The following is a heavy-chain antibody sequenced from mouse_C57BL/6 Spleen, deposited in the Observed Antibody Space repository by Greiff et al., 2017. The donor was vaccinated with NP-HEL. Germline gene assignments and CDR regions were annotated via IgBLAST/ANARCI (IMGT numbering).Heavy chain of an antibody. D-gene: IGHD1-1*01. V-gene: IGHV1-69*01. J-gene: IGHJ4*01. CDR3: ARRRYGSREDYAMDY. CDR2: IDPSDSYT. CDR1: GYTFTSYW. Sequence: VQLQQPGAELVMPGASVKLSCKASGYTFTSYWMHWVKQRPGQGLEWIGEIDPSDSYTNYNQKFKGKSTLTVDKSSSTAYMQLSSLTSEDSAVYYCARRRYGSREDYAMDYWGQGTSVTVSS.